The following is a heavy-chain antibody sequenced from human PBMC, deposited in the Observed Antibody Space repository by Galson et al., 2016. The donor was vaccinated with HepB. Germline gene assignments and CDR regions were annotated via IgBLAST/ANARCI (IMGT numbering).Heavy chain of an antibody. CDR1: GYTFTNYY. J-gene: IGHJ2*01. V-gene: IGHV1-46*01. CDR2: INPRDGST. CDR3: AKVGDGYCTITTCYEHKSVWDFDL. D-gene: IGHD2-2*01. Sequence: SVKVSCKASGYTFTNYYIYWVRQAPGQGLEWMGIINPRDGSTTYALRFQGRVTMTRDMSTRTVYMELDLLRSEDTAVYYCAKVGDGYCTITTCYEHKSVWDFDLWGRGTLVTVAS.